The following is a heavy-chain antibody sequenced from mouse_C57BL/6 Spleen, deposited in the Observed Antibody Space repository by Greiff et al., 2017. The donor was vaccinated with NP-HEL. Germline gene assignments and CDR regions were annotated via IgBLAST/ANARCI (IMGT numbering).Heavy chain of an antibody. CDR3: ARTGGPYYAMDY. Sequence: QVQLQQPGAELVKPGASVKMSCKASGYTFTSYWITWVKQRPGQGLEWIGVIHPGSGSTNYNEKFKSKATLTVDTSSSTAYMQLSSLTSEDSAVYYCARTGGPYYAMDYWGQGTSVTVSS. CDR1: GYTFTSYW. CDR2: IHPGSGST. J-gene: IGHJ4*01. V-gene: IGHV1-55*01.